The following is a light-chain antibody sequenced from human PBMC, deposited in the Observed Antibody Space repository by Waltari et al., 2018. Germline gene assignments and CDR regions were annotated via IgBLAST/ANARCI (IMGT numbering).Light chain of an antibody. J-gene: IGKJ4*01. Sequence: EIVLTQYPATLSLSPGERATLSCRASQSVNWYLAWYQQRPGQAPRLLIYDTSNRATGIPARFSGSGSETDFTLTISSLEPEDSAVYYCQQRRNWPLTFGGGTKVEIK. V-gene: IGKV3-11*01. CDR1: QSVNWY. CDR3: QQRRNWPLT. CDR2: DTS.